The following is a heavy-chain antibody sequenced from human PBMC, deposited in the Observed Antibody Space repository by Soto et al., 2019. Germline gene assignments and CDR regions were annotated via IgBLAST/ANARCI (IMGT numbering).Heavy chain of an antibody. CDR3: AREGLWFGELWPS. V-gene: IGHV4-34*01. J-gene: IGHJ4*02. D-gene: IGHD3-10*01. Sequence: SETLSLTCAVYGGSFSGYYWSWIRQPPGKGLEWIGEINHSGSTNYNPSLKSRVTISVDTSKNQSSLKLSSVTAADTAVYYCAREGLWFGELWPSWGQGTLVTVSS. CDR2: INHSGST. CDR1: GGSFSGYY.